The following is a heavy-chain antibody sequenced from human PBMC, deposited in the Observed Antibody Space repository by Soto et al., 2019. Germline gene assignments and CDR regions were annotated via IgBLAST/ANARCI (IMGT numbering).Heavy chain of an antibody. V-gene: IGHV4-31*03. CDR2: IYYSGST. D-gene: IGHD2-21*02. J-gene: IGHJ6*02. CDR3: ARMVVVTAIRYYYYGMDV. CDR1: GGSMSSGGYY. Sequence: QVQLQESGPGLVKPSQTLSLTCTVSGGSMSSGGYYWSWIGQHPGKGLEWIGYIYYSGSTYYNPSLKSRVTISVDTSKNQFSLKLSSVTAADTAVYYCARMVVVTAIRYYYYGMDVWGQGTTVTVSS.